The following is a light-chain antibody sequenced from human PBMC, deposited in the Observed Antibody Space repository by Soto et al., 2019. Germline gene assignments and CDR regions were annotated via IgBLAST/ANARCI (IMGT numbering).Light chain of an antibody. CDR3: QQYKIYPLT. CDR2: AAS. Sequence: DVQMTQSPSSLSASVGDRVTITCRASQDINSYLAWYQQKPGNAPKSLIYAASSLQTGVPSRFSGSESGTDFTLTINNLQPEDSATYYCQQYKIYPLTFGGGTKVEIK. V-gene: IGKV1D-16*01. CDR1: QDINSY. J-gene: IGKJ4*01.